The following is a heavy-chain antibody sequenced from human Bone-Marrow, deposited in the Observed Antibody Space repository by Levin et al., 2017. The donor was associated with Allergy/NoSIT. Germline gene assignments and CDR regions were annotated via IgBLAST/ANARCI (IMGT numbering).Heavy chain of an antibody. J-gene: IGHJ4*02. Sequence: GGSLRLSCAASGFTFSNAWMSWVRQAPGKGLEWVGRIKSKTDGGTTDYAAPVKGRFTISRDDSKNTLYLQMNSLKTEDTAVYYCTTHWLWFQYYFDYWGQGTLVTVSS. CDR1: GFTFSNAW. CDR3: TTHWLWFQYYFDY. CDR2: IKSKTDGGTT. D-gene: IGHD3-10*01. V-gene: IGHV3-15*01.